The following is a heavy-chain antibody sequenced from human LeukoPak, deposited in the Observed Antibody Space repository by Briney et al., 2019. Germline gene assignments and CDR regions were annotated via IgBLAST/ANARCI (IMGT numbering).Heavy chain of an antibody. CDR1: GYTFTGYY. CDR3: ASGHDILTGPYYYMDV. CDR2: IIPIFGTA. Sequence: SVKVSCKASGYTFTGYYMHWVRQAPGQGLEWMGGIIPIFGTANYAQKFQGRVTITADESTSTAYMELSSLRSEDTAVYYCASGHDILTGPYYYMDVWGKGTTVTISS. J-gene: IGHJ6*03. D-gene: IGHD3-9*01. V-gene: IGHV1-69*13.